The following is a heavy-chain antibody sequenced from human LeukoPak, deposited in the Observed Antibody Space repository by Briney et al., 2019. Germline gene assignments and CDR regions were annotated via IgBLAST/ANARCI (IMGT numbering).Heavy chain of an antibody. CDR1: GFTFDDYA. J-gene: IGHJ4*02. V-gene: IGHV3-23*01. CDR2: ISGSGGST. CDR3: AKEPELDYFDY. Sequence: PGRSLRLSCAASGFTFDDYAMDWVRQAPGKGLEWVSGISGSGGSTYYADSVKGRFTISRDNSKNTLYLQMNSLRAEDTAVYYCAKEPELDYFDYWGQGTLVTVSS. D-gene: IGHD1-14*01.